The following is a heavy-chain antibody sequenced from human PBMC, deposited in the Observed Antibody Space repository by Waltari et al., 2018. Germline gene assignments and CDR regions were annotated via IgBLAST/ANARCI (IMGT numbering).Heavy chain of an antibody. V-gene: IGHV1-69*12. D-gene: IGHD3-3*01. CDR2: IIPILGTA. CDR3: ARSSGFWSGYYTGDF. J-gene: IGHJ4*02. Sequence: QVQLVQSGAQVKKPGSSVKVSCKASGGTFSSYAISWVRQAPGQGLEWKGGIIPILGTATYAQKFQGRVTITADESTSTAYMELSSLRSEDTAVYYCARSSGFWSGYYTGDFWGQGTLVTVSS. CDR1: GGTFSSYA.